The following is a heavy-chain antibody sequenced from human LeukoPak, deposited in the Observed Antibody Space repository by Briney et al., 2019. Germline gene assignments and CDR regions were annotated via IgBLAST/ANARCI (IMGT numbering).Heavy chain of an antibody. J-gene: IGHJ4*02. Sequence: ASVKVSCTASGFTFTGYYIHWVRQAPGQGPEWMGWISPDSGGTNYAQKFQGRVTVTGDSSISTAYMELSGLRSDDTAVYYCARDSIRGVRLLDYWGQGTLVTVSP. CDR2: ISPDSGGT. V-gene: IGHV1-2*02. D-gene: IGHD3-3*01. CDR1: GFTFTGYY. CDR3: ARDSIRGVRLLDY.